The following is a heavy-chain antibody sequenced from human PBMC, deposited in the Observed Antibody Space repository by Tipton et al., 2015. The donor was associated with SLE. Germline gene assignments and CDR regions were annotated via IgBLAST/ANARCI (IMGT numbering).Heavy chain of an antibody. CDR3: AKATTRRSGYSGYEDYYYGMDV. V-gene: IGHV3-30*02. CDR2: VRFDGSDT. D-gene: IGHD5-12*01. J-gene: IGHJ6*02. CDR1: GFSFSSCG. Sequence: SLRLSCAASGFSFSSCGMHWVRQAPGKGLEWVAFVRFDGSDTYYGDSVKGRFTISRDNAKNSLFLQINSLRVEDTAFYYCAKATTRRSGYSGYEDYYYGMDVWGQGTTVTVSS.